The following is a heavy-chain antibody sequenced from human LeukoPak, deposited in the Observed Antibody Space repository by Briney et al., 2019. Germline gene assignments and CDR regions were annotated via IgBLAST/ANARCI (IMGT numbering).Heavy chain of an antibody. CDR3: AKEGDYYDSSGYPDV. D-gene: IGHD3-22*01. CDR2: ISGSGGST. J-gene: IGHJ6*02. V-gene: IGHV3-23*01. Sequence: PGGSLRLSCAASGFTFSSYAMSLVRQAAGKGLEWVSAISGSGGSTYYADSVKGRFTISRDNSKNTLYLQMNSLRAEDTAVYYCAKEGDYYDSSGYPDVWGQGTTVTVSS. CDR1: GFTFSSYA.